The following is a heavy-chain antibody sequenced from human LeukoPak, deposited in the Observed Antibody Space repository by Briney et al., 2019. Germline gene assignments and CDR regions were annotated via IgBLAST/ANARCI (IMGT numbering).Heavy chain of an antibody. CDR3: AREKYSITDV. CDR2: ISYDGSNK. J-gene: IGHJ6*04. D-gene: IGHD6-6*01. Sequence: PGRSLRLSCAASGFTFSSYAMHWVRQAPGKGLEWVAVISYDGSNKYYADSVKGRFTISRDNSKNTLYLQMNSLRAEDTAVYYCAREKYSITDVWGKGTTVTVSS. V-gene: IGHV3-30*01. CDR1: GFTFSSYA.